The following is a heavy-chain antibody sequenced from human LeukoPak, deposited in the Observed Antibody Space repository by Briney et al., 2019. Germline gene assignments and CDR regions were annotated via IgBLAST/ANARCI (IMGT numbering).Heavy chain of an antibody. Sequence: PSETLSLTCTVSGGSISSGDYYWSWIRQPPGKGLEWIGYIYYSGSTYYNPSLKSRVTISVDTSKNQFSLKLSSVTAADTAVYYCARDHSIAAATGYYYYYYGMDVWGQGTTVTVSS. CDR3: ARDHSIAAATGYYYYYYGMDV. CDR2: IYYSGST. D-gene: IGHD6-13*01. V-gene: IGHV4-30-4*01. J-gene: IGHJ6*02. CDR1: GGSISSGDYY.